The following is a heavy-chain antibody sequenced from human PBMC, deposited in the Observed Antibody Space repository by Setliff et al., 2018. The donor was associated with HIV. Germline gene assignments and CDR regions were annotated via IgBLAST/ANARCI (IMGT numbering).Heavy chain of an antibody. CDR3: ARAAPRAGAAPLAYDY. CDR1: GFTFSGYW. Sequence: GESLTISCAASGFTFSGYWMSWVRQAPGKGLEWVANINQDGGETYYKDSVKGRLAISRDNANNSLHLQMNSLRVEDTAIYYCARAAPRAGAAPLAYDYWGQGTLVTV. J-gene: IGHJ4*02. D-gene: IGHD1-26*01. V-gene: IGHV3-7*01. CDR2: INQDGGET.